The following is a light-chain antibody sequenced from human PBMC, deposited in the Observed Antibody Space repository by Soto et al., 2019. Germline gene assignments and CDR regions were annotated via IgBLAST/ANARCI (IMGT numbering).Light chain of an antibody. CDR3: QSYDSSLSAFYV. J-gene: IGLJ1*01. Sequence: QSVLTQPPSVSGAPGQRVTISCTGSSSKIGAGYDVHWYQQLPGTAPKLLIYGDSNRPSGVPDRFSGSKSGTSASLAITGLQTGDEADYYCQSYDSSLSAFYVFGTGTKVTVL. V-gene: IGLV1-40*01. CDR2: GDS. CDR1: SSKIGAGYD.